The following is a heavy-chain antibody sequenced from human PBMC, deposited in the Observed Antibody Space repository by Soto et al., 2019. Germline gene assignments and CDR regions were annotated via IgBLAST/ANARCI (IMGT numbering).Heavy chain of an antibody. CDR2: IIPIFGTV. D-gene: IGHD6-19*01. J-gene: IGHJ6*02. Sequence: QVQLLQSGAEVKKPGSSVRVSCEASGGSFRTYSISWVRQAPGQGLEWMGEIIPIFGTVNYAQKFQGRVTITADXPXTXVXXDLRSLRSEDTAVYYCAKGAVAGTPTSSYYYGMDVWGQGTTVTVSS. CDR1: GGSFRTYS. CDR3: AKGAVAGTPTSSYYYGMDV. V-gene: IGHV1-69*12.